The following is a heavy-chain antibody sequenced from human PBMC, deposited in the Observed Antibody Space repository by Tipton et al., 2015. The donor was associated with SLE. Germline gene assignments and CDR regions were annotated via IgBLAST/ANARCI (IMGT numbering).Heavy chain of an antibody. CDR2: IYGSGNS. J-gene: IGHJ6*02. Sequence: LRLSCTVSGGSISGYYWSWIRQPAGKGLEWIGSIYGSGNSYYNPSLRSRVTISVDTSKNQFSLKLSSVTAADTAVYYCARDPPSSYYYGMDVWGQGTTVTVSS. V-gene: IGHV4-4*07. D-gene: IGHD3-16*01. CDR3: ARDPPSSYYYGMDV. CDR1: GGSISGYY.